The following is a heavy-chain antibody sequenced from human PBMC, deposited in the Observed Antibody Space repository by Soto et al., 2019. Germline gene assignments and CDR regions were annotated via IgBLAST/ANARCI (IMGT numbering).Heavy chain of an antibody. V-gene: IGHV3-30*18. CDR1: GFTFSNYG. CDR3: AKDHLTTTVTTVGY. CDR2: ISYHGSDK. Sequence: QVQLVESGGGVVQPGRSLRLSCAASGFTFSNYGMHWVRQAPGKGLEWVAVISYHGSDKYYADSVKGRFTISRDNSKNTLYLQIDSLRAEDTAVYYGAKDHLTTTVTTVGYWGQGTLVTVSS. D-gene: IGHD4-17*01. J-gene: IGHJ4*02.